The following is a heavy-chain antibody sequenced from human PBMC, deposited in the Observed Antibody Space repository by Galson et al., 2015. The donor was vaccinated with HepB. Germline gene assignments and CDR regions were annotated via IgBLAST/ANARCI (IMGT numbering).Heavy chain of an antibody. V-gene: IGHV2-70*01. J-gene: IGHJ4*02. CDR3: ARTVAGTNFDY. D-gene: IGHD6-19*01. Sequence: DWDDDKYCSTSLKTRLTISKDTSKNQVVLTMTNMDPVDTATYYCARTVAGTNFDYWGQGTLVTVSS. CDR2: DWDDDK.